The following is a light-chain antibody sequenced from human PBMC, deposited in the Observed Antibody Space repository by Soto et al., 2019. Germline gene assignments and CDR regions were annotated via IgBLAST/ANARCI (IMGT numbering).Light chain of an antibody. CDR3: QQYGSSPKT. Sequence: IVLTQSPATLSWSRGERATRSCRASQSVSSYLAWYQQKPGQAPRLLIYDASNRATGIPARFSGSGSGTDFTLTISSLEPEDFAVYYCQQYGSSPKTFGQGTKVDIK. J-gene: IGKJ1*01. V-gene: IGKV3-11*01. CDR1: QSVSSY. CDR2: DAS.